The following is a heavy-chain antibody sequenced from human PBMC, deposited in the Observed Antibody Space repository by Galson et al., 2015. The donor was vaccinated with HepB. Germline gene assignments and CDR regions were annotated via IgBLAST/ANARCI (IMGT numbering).Heavy chain of an antibody. CDR1: GVTIPSYS. V-gene: IGHV3-48*01. CDR2: INAGRTTI. Sequence: SLRLSCAASGVTIPSYSMNWVRKAPGKGLEWLAYINAGRTTIYYADSVKGRFTIPRDNAKNFLYLHMNSLRGEDTAVYYCARNPSSYDYYNMDVWGHGTTVTVSS. J-gene: IGHJ6*02. CDR3: ARNPSSYDYYNMDV.